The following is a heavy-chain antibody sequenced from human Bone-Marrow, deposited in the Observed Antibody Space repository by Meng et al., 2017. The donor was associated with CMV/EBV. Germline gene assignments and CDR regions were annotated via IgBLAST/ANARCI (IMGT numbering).Heavy chain of an antibody. CDR2: IYSGGST. CDR3: ASSEMYYYDSSGYYQRGY. D-gene: IGHD3-22*01. V-gene: IGHV3-53*01. J-gene: IGHJ4*02. Sequence: GGSLRLSCAASGFTVSSNYMSWVRQAPGKGLEWVSVIYSGGSTYYADSVKGRFTISRDNSKNTLYLQMNSLRAEDTAVYYCASSEMYYYDSSGYYQRGYWGQGTRVTVSS. CDR1: GFTVSSNY.